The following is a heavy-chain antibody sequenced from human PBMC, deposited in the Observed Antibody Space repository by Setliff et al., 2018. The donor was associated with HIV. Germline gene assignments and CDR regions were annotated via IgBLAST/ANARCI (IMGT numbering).Heavy chain of an antibody. D-gene: IGHD2-8*02. J-gene: IGHJ4*02. V-gene: IGHV4-4*07. CDR3: AKIDPXXYWSSEY. Sequence: SENLSLTCTVSGASITASLWSWTLQPAGKGLEWVGRIYGTGSKTYHPSLESRVTMSVDRSHNQFSLALTSVTAADPAVYYWAKIDPXXYWSSEYWGPGTLVTVSS. CDR2: IYGTGSK. CDR1: GASITASL.